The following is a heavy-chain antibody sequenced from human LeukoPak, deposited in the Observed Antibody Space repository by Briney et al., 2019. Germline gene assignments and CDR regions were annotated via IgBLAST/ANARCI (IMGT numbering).Heavy chain of an antibody. CDR1: GYTFTNYY. CDR3: ARDGPRIAALGEDFDY. CDR2: INPSGGST. V-gene: IGHV1-46*01. Sequence: VASVTVSFKASGYTFTNYYMHWVRQAPGQGREWMGVINPSGGSTSYTQKFQGRVTMTRDTSTSTVYMELSSLRSEDTAVYYCARDGPRIAALGEDFDYWGQGTLVTVSS. J-gene: IGHJ4*02. D-gene: IGHD6-6*01.